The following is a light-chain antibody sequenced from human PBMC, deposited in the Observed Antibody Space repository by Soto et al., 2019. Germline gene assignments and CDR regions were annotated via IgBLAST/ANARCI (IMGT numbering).Light chain of an antibody. CDR2: GAS. J-gene: IGKJ1*01. Sequence: IVLTQAPCTLSLSPGERATLSCRASQSVSRYLTWYKQKPGQGPRVLIYGASSRATGIPDRFSGSGSGTDFTLTINRLEPEDFEVYYCQQYGSSPPTFGQGTKVDIK. V-gene: IGKV3-20*01. CDR1: QSVSRY. CDR3: QQYGSSPPT.